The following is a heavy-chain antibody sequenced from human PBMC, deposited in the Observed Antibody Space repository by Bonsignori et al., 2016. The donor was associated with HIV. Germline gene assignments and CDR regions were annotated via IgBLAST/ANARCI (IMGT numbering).Heavy chain of an antibody. CDR1: GGSISSSSYY. Sequence: SETLSLTCTVSGGSISSSSYYWGWDPPAPRKGLEWIGSIYYSGSTYYNPSLKSRVTISVDTSKNQFSLKLSSVTAADTAVYYCARDIQGGDNWFDPWGQGTLVTVSS. V-gene: IGHV4-39*07. CDR2: IYYSGST. CDR3: ARDIQGGDNWFDP. J-gene: IGHJ5*02. D-gene: IGHD5-18*01.